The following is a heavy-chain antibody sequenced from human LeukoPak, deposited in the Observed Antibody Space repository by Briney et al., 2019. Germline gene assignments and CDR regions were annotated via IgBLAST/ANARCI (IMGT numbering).Heavy chain of an antibody. CDR2: IKHNGGEK. Sequence: GGSLRLSCVASGFTFTDYFMSWVRQTPGKGLEWVASIKHNGGEKYYVDSVKGRFTISRDNAKNSLYLQMNSLRAEDTAVYYCATLPRYCSSTSCPRFDYWGQGTLVTVFS. V-gene: IGHV3-7*01. D-gene: IGHD2-2*01. CDR1: GFTFTDYF. CDR3: ATLPRYCSSTSCPRFDY. J-gene: IGHJ4*02.